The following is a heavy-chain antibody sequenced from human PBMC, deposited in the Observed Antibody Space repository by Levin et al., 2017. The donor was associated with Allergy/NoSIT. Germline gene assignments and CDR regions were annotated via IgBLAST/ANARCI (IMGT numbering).Heavy chain of an antibody. CDR3: TTDGIVATILNAFDI. V-gene: IGHV3-15*01. CDR1: GFTFSNAW. Sequence: LSLTCAASGFTFSNAWMSWVRQAPGKGLEWVGRIKSKTDGGTTDYAAPVKGRFTISRDDSKNTLYLQMNSLKTEDTAVYYCTTDGIVATILNAFDIWGQGTMVTVSS. D-gene: IGHD5-12*01. CDR2: IKSKTDGGTT. J-gene: IGHJ3*02.